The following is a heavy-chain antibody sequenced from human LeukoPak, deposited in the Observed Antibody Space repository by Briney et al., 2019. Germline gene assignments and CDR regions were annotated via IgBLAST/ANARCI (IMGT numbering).Heavy chain of an antibody. Sequence: PSETLSLTCTVSGGSISSGSYYWGWIRQPPGKGLEWIGSIYYSGSTYYNPSLESRVTISVDTSKNQFSLKLSSVTAADTAVYYCATPGRFTMIVGDAFDIWGQGTMVTVSS. D-gene: IGHD3-22*01. CDR3: ATPGRFTMIVGDAFDI. J-gene: IGHJ3*02. CDR1: GGSISSGSYY. CDR2: IYYSGST. V-gene: IGHV4-39*01.